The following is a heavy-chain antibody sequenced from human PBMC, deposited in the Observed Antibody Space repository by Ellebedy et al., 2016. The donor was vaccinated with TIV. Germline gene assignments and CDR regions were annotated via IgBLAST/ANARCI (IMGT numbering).Heavy chain of an antibody. D-gene: IGHD3-10*01. CDR2: ISGSGGST. Sequence: GGSLRLSXAASGFSFDSNAMTWVRQAPGKGLEWVSGISGSGGSTLYADSVKGRFTVSRDPSKNTLYLQMNSLGGEDTAVYFCAKVQAGYQLLYGDYYFDSWGQGTLVTVSS. CDR1: GFSFDSNA. V-gene: IGHV3-23*01. CDR3: AKVQAGYQLLYGDYYFDS. J-gene: IGHJ4*02.